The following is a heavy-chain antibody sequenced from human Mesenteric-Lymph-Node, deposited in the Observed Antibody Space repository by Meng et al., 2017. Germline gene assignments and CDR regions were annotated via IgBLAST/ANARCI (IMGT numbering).Heavy chain of an antibody. Sequence: ASVKVSCKASGYTFTSYYMHWVRQAPGQGLEWMGIINPSGGSTSYAQKFQGRVTMTRDTSTSTVYMELSSLRSGDTAVYYCARDQRKGRDGYNGAFDIWGQGTMVTVSS. CDR2: INPSGGST. CDR1: GYTFTSYY. V-gene: IGHV1-46*01. D-gene: IGHD5-24*01. J-gene: IGHJ3*02. CDR3: ARDQRKGRDGYNGAFDI.